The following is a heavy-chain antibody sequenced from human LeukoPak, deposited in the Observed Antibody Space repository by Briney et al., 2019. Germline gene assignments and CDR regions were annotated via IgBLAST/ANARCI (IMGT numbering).Heavy chain of an antibody. J-gene: IGHJ4*02. V-gene: IGHV3-53*01. CDR2: IYSDGST. Sequence: GGSLRLSCAASGFKVSSNYMTWVRQAPGKGLEWVSVIYSDGSTNYADAVKGRFTISRDNSENMLYLQMNSLRAEDTAIYYCARGLGYCDTTTCLLPFDYWGQGALVTVSS. CDR3: ARGLGYCDTTTCLLPFDY. D-gene: IGHD2-15*01. CDR1: GFKVSSNY.